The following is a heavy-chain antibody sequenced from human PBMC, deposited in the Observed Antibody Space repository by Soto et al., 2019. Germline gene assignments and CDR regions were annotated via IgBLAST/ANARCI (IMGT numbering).Heavy chain of an antibody. CDR2: LSYDGSNK. Sequence: QVQLVESGGGVVQPGRSLRLSCAASGFTFSTYAMHWVRQAPGKGLEWVAVLSYDGSNKYYADSVKGRFTISRDNSKNTLYRQMTSLRPEDTAVYYGARDKSPYSSGWHNRHFAYWGQGTLVTVSS. V-gene: IGHV3-30-3*01. J-gene: IGHJ4*02. CDR3: ARDKSPYSSGWHNRHFAY. D-gene: IGHD6-19*01. CDR1: GFTFSTYA.